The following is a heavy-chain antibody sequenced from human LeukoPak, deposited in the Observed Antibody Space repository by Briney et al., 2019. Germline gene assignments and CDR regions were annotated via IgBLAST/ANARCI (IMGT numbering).Heavy chain of an antibody. Sequence: GGSLRLSCAASGFTFSSYSMNWVRQAPGKGLEWVSSIDSSSTSIYYADSVKGRFAISRDNAKNSLYLQMNSLRAEDTAVYYCAAGGFKYSFNIWGQGTMVSVSS. CDR2: IDSSSTSI. CDR1: GFTFSSYS. J-gene: IGHJ3*02. CDR3: AAGGFKYSFNI. D-gene: IGHD2-15*01. V-gene: IGHV3-21*01.